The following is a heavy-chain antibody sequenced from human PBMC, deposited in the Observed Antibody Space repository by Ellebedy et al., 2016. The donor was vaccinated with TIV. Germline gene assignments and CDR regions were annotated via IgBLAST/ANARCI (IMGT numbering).Heavy chain of an antibody. CDR2: LNWNGASS. CDR1: GFTFEDFG. CDR3: VRTRYSGSYWFDF. J-gene: IGHJ4*02. V-gene: IGHV3-20*04. Sequence: GGSLRLSCAASGFTFEDFGMSWVRQGPGKGLEWVSGLNWNGASSVYADSVKGRFTISRDNAKNSLSLQMDSLRAEDTALYYCVRTRYSGSYWFDFWGQGTLVTVSS. D-gene: IGHD1-26*01.